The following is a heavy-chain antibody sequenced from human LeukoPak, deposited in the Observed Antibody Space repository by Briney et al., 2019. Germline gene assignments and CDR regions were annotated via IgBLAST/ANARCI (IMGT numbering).Heavy chain of an antibody. CDR1: GYTFIAYY. V-gene: IGHV1-2*02. Sequence: ASVKVSCKASGYTFIAYYIQWVRQAPGQGLEWMGWINADSGGTKYAQKFQGRVSMTRVTSIGTAYLEMSRLRSDDTAVYYCVRDHCTSNDCYEEQYYGLGVWGQGTTVTVSS. J-gene: IGHJ6*02. CDR3: VRDHCTSNDCYEEQYYGLGV. CDR2: INADSGGT. D-gene: IGHD2-2*01.